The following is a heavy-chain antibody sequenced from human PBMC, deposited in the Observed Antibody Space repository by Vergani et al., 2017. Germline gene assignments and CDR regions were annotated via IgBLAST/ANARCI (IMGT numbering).Heavy chain of an antibody. CDR1: GGSFSGYY. CDR2: INHSGST. D-gene: IGHD6-19*01. V-gene: IGHV4-34*01. CDR3: ARVITQWLVRAFDI. Sequence: QVQLQQWGAGLLKPSETLSLTCAVYGGSFSGYYWSWIRQPPGKGLEWIGEINHSGSTNYNPSLKSRVTISVDTSKNQFSLKLSSVTAADTAVYYCARVITQWLVRAFDIWGQGTMVTVSS. J-gene: IGHJ3*02.